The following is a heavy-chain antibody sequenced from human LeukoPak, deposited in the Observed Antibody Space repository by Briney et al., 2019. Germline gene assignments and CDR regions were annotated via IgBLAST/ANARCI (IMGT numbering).Heavy chain of an antibody. CDR3: ARSYTHYDFWSGYTYQNYFDP. J-gene: IGHJ5*02. CDR1: GFTFSSYG. D-gene: IGHD3-3*01. CDR2: ISYDGSNK. V-gene: IGHV3-30*03. Sequence: PGGSLRLSCAASGFTFSSYGMHWVRQAPGKGLEWVAVISYDGSNKYYADSVKGRFTISRDNSKNTLYLQMNSLRAEDTAVYYCARSYTHYDFWSGYTYQNYFDPWGQGTLVTVSS.